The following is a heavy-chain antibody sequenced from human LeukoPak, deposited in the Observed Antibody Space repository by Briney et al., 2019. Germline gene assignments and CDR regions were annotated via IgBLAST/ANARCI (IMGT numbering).Heavy chain of an antibody. CDR1: GFTFSSYG. Sequence: GGSLRLSCAASGFTFSSYGMHWVRQAPGKGLEWVAVISYDGSNKYYADSVKGRFTISRDNSKHTLYLQMNSLRAEDTAVYYCARAPIVGATWGYFDYWGQGTLVTVSS. D-gene: IGHD1-26*01. J-gene: IGHJ4*02. CDR2: ISYDGSNK. CDR3: ARAPIVGATWGYFDY. V-gene: IGHV3-30*03.